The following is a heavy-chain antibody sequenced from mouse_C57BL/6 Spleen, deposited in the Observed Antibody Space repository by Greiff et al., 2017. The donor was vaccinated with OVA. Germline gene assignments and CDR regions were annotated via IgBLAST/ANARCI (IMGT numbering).Heavy chain of an antibody. CDR2: ISSGSSTI. CDR1: GFTFSDYG. J-gene: IGHJ1*03. V-gene: IGHV5-17*01. D-gene: IGHD4-1*01. Sequence: EVMLVESGGGLVKPGGSLKLSCAASGFTFSDYGMHWVRQAPEKGLEWVAYISSGSSTIYYADTVKGRFTISRDNAKNTLFLQMTSLRSEDTAMYYCARQDWDGGYFDVWGTGTTVTVSS. CDR3: ARQDWDGGYFDV.